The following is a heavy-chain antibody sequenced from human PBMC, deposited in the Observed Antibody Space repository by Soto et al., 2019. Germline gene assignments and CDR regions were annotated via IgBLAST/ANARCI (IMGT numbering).Heavy chain of an antibody. V-gene: IGHV1-69*01. Sequence: QVQLVQSGAEVKKPGSSVKVSCKASGGTFSSYAISWVRQAPGQGLEWMGGIIPIFGTANYAQKFQGRVTITEDESTSTDYMGLSSLRSEDTAVYYCARSSTIVVVPAAIEDYYYGMDVWGQGTTVTVSS. CDR2: IIPIFGTA. J-gene: IGHJ6*02. D-gene: IGHD2-2*02. CDR1: GGTFSSYA. CDR3: ARSSTIVVVPAAIEDYYYGMDV.